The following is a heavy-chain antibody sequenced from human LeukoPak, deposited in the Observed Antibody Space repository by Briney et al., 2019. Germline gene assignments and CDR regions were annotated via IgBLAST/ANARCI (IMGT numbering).Heavy chain of an antibody. Sequence: SETLSLTCDVSGGSIDSTNWWNWVRQPPGKGLEWIGEIHHDGRINYNPSLKSRVTLSVDKSKNQFSLRLNSVTAVDTAMYYCARSHDHLWGNYPDYWGQGTLVTVSS. V-gene: IGHV4/OR15-8*01. D-gene: IGHD3-16*02. CDR1: GGSIDSTNW. CDR3: ARSHDHLWGNYPDY. J-gene: IGHJ4*02. CDR2: IHHDGRI.